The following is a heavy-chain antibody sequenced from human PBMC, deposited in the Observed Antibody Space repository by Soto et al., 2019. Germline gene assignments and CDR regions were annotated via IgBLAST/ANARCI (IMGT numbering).Heavy chain of an antibody. V-gene: IGHV1-18*01. CDR1: GYTFTGYG. CDR2: ISAYNGNT. D-gene: IGHD3-22*01. Sequence: ASVKVSCKASGYTFTGYGISWVRQAPGQGLEWMGWISAYNGNTNYAQKLQGRVTMTTDTSTSTAYMELRSLRSDDTAVYYCAARAYDSSGFNWFDPWGQGTLVTVSS. J-gene: IGHJ5*02. CDR3: AARAYDSSGFNWFDP.